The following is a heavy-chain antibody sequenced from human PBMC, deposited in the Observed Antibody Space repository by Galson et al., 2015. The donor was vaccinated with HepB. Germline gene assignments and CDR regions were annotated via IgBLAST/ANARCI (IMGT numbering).Heavy chain of an antibody. CDR3: ARVGRGQLWLFDY. J-gene: IGHJ4*02. Sequence: ETLSLTCTVSGYSISSGYYWGWIRQPPGKGLEWIGSIYHSGSTYYNPSLKGRVTISVDTSKNQFSLKLSSVTAADTAVYYCARVGRGQLWLFDYWGQGTLVTVSS. D-gene: IGHD5-18*01. CDR2: IYHSGST. CDR1: GYSISSGYY. V-gene: IGHV4-38-2*02.